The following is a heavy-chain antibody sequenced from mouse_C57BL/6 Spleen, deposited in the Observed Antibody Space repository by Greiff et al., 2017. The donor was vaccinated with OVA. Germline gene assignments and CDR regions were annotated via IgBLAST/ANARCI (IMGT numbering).Heavy chain of an antibody. D-gene: IGHD2-4*01. J-gene: IGHJ2*01. CDR3: ARHEDGGYDYDDYFDY. Sequence: VQLMESGAELAKPGASVKLSCKASGYTFTEYTIHWVKQRSGQGLEWIGWFYPGSGSIKYNEKFKDKATLTADKSSSTVYMELSRLTSEDSAVYFCARHEDGGYDYDDYFDYWGQGTTLTVSS. V-gene: IGHV1-62-2*01. CDR2: FYPGSGSI. CDR1: GYTFTEYT.